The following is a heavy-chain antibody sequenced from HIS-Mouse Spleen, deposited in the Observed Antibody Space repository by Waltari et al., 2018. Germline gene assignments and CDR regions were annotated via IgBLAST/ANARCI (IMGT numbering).Heavy chain of an antibody. CDR1: GGSISSYY. J-gene: IGHJ3*02. Sequence: QVQLQESGPGLVKPSETLSLTCTVSGGSISSYYWSWIRRPPGKGLEWIGYIYYSGSTNYNPSLKSRVTISVDTSQNQFSLKLSSVTAADTAVYYCARDYCTNGVCYTDAFDIWGQGTMVTVSS. CDR3: ARDYCTNGVCYTDAFDI. CDR2: IYYSGST. V-gene: IGHV4-59*01. D-gene: IGHD2-8*01.